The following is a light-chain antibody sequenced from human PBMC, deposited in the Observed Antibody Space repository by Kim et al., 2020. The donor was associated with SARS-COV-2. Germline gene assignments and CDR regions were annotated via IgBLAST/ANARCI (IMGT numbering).Light chain of an antibody. J-gene: IGLJ2*01. CDR3: QVWDSSSDHRVV. CDR1: SIGSKS. V-gene: IGLV3-21*04. Sequence: PGKTARNTCGGNSIGSKSVNWYQQEPGQAPVLVIYYDSDRPSGIPERFSGSNSGNTATLTISRVEAGDEADYYCQVWDSSSDHRVVFGGGTQLTVL. CDR2: YDS.